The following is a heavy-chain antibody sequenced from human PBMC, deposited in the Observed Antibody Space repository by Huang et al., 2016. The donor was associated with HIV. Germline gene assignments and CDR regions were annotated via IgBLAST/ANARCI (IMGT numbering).Heavy chain of an antibody. J-gene: IGHJ4*02. D-gene: IGHD6-19*01. CDR2: RNPKSGNT. CDR1: GYTFISYD. V-gene: IGHV1-8*01. Sequence: QVRLVQSGADVKKPGASVKVSCKASGYTFISYDINWVRQATGQGLEWMGGRNPKSGNTGYAQKFQGGVTVTRNTSRETAYMELSGLRSEDTAVYYCTRGRWAGANIFDYWGQGTLVSVSS. CDR3: TRGRWAGANIFDY.